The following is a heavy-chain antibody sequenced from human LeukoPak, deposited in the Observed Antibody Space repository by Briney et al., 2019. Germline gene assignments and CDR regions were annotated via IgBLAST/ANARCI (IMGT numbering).Heavy chain of an antibody. Sequence: GGSLRLFCAASGLTFSSYAMHGVRQAPGKGLEWVAVISYDGSNKYYADSVKGRFTISRDNSKNTLYLQMNSLRAEDTAVYYCARERPREVVAYYFDYWGQGTLVTVSS. J-gene: IGHJ4*02. CDR1: GLTFSSYA. CDR3: ARERPREVVAYYFDY. V-gene: IGHV3-30-3*01. CDR2: ISYDGSNK. D-gene: IGHD2-15*01.